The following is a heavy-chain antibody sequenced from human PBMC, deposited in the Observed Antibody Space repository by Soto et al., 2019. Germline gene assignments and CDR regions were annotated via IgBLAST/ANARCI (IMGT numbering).Heavy chain of an antibody. J-gene: IGHJ5*02. CDR2: IYYSGTT. D-gene: IGHD5-18*01. CDR1: GFSIKSSNFY. CDR3: AVAAMERDYNWFDP. V-gene: IGHV4-39*01. Sequence: LQESGPGLVRPSEPLSLSCTVSGFSIKSSNFYWGWIRQSPGKGLEWIGSIYYSGTTFYNPSLKSRVTLSLDTARNQFSLWVSSVTVADTSVYYCAVAAMERDYNWFDPWGQGTLVTVSS.